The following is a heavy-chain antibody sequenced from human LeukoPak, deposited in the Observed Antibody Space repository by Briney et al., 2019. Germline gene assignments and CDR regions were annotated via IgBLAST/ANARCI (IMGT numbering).Heavy chain of an antibody. V-gene: IGHV1-2*02. CDR2: INPNSGGS. CDR1: GYTFNAYY. J-gene: IGHJ4*02. D-gene: IGHD5-24*01. Sequence: GASVKVSCKTSGYTFNAYYMHWVRQAPGQGLEWMGWINPNSGGSNYAQKFQGRVTMTSDTSINTAYMELRRLISDDTAVYYCAGDGYNSRRFFDYWGQGTLVTVSS. CDR3: AGDGYNSRRFFDY.